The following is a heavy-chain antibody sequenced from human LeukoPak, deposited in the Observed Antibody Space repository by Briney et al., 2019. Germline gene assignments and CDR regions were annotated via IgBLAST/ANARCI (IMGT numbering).Heavy chain of an antibody. J-gene: IGHJ4*02. V-gene: IGHV4-4*09. CDR2: IYHSGST. D-gene: IGHD4-23*01. CDR1: GGSIGSYY. Sequence: SETLSLTCTVSGGSIGSYYWSWIRQPPGKGLEWIGYIYHSGSTDYNPSLKSRVTISVDTSKSQFSLKLTSVTAADTAVYYCATLTTVVTAYYFDYWGQGTLVTVSS. CDR3: ATLTTVVTAYYFDY.